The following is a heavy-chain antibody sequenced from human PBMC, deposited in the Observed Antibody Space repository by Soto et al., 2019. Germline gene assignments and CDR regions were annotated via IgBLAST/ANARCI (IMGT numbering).Heavy chain of an antibody. J-gene: IGHJ6*03. CDR3: ARGRGVVPAAMPAWYYYMDV. V-gene: IGHV3-74*01. CDR1: GFTFSSYW. D-gene: IGHD2-2*01. Sequence: GGSLRLSCAASGFTFSSYWMHWVRQAPGKGLVWVSRINSDGSSTSYADSVKGRFTISRDNAKNTLYLQMNSLRAEDTAVYYCARGRGVVPAAMPAWYYYMDVWGKGTTVTVSS. CDR2: INSDGSST.